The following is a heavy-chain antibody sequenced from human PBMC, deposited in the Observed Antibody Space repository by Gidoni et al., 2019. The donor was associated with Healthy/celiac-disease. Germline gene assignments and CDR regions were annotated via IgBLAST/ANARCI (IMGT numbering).Heavy chain of an antibody. V-gene: IGHV4-31*03. D-gene: IGHD3-22*01. CDR1: GGSISSGGYY. CDR3: ARGRGTTSTETYYYDSSGYSSRNWFDP. Sequence: QVQLQESGPGLVKPSQTLSLTCPVPGGSISSGGYYWSWIRQHPGKGLEWIGYIYYSGRTYYNPSLKSRVTISVDTSKNQFSLKLSSVTAADTAVYYCARGRGTTSTETYYYDSSGYSSRNWFDPWGQGTLVTVSS. CDR2: IYYSGRT. J-gene: IGHJ5*02.